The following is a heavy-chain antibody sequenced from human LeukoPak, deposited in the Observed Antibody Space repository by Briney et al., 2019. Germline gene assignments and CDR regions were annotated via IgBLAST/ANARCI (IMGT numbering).Heavy chain of an antibody. V-gene: IGHV3-21*01. Sequence: GGSLRLSCAASGFSFSSYSMHWVRQAPGKGLEWVSSISSSSSYIYYAGSVKGRFTISRDNAKNSLYLQMNSLRAEDTAVYYCARAGDFGVVIRYYYYYYMDVWGKGTTVTVSS. CDR3: ARAGDFGVVIRYYYYYYMDV. CDR2: ISSSSSYI. D-gene: IGHD3-3*01. CDR1: GFSFSSYS. J-gene: IGHJ6*03.